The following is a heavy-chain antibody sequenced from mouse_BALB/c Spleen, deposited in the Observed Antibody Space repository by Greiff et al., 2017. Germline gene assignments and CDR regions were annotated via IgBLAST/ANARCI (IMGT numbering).Heavy chain of an antibody. V-gene: IGHV5-2*01. CDR3: ARWYRYDDYYAMDY. Sequence: EVKLMESGGGLVQPGESLKLSCESNEYEFPSHDMSWVRKTPEKRLELVAAINSDGGSTYYPDTMERRFIISRDNTKKTLYLQMSSLRSEDTALYYCARWYRYDDYYAMDYWGQGTSVTVSS. CDR2: INSDGGST. CDR1: EYEFPSHD. D-gene: IGHD2-14*01. J-gene: IGHJ4*01.